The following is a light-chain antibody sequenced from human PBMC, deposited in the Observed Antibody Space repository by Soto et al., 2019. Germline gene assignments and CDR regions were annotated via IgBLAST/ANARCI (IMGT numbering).Light chain of an antibody. Sequence: TLSLSPGERATLSCRASQSISTNLAWYQQKPGQAPRLLIYDASNRATGILARFSASGSGTYFTLTISGLEPEDFAVYYCQQRSAWPLTFGGWTKVDIK. CDR1: QSISTN. CDR2: DAS. V-gene: IGKV3-11*01. J-gene: IGKJ4*01. CDR3: QQRSAWPLT.